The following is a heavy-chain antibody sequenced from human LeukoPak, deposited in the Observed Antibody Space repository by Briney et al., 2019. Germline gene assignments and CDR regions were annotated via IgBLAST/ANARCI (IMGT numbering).Heavy chain of an antibody. J-gene: IGHJ5*02. D-gene: IGHD2-2*01. CDR2: MNPNSGNT. CDR1: GYTFTSYD. Sequence: ASVKASCKASGYTFTSYDINWVRQATGQGLEWMGWMNPNSGNTGYAQKFQGRVTMTRNTSISTAYMELSSLRSEDTAVYYCARDIVVVPAATIKDHNWFDPWGQGTLVTVSS. CDR3: ARDIVVVPAATIKDHNWFDP. V-gene: IGHV1-8*01.